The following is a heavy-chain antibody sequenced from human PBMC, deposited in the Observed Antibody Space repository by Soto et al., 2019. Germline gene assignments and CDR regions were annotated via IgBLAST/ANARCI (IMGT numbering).Heavy chain of an antibody. Sequence: QVQLVQSGAEVKKPGASVKVSCKASGYTFTSYGISWVRQAPGQGLEWMGWISAYNGNTNYAQKLRGRVTMTTDTSTSTAYMELRSLRSDDTAVYYCARFMVRGVIPPPPYFDYWGQGTLVTVSS. CDR1: GYTFTSYG. CDR2: ISAYNGNT. CDR3: ARFMVRGVIPPPPYFDY. J-gene: IGHJ4*02. D-gene: IGHD3-10*01. V-gene: IGHV1-18*01.